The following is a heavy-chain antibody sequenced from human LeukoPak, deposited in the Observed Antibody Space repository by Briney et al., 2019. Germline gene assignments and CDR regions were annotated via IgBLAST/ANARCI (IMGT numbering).Heavy chain of an antibody. CDR1: GFTFSTYA. Sequence: GGSLRLSCAASGFTFSTYAMSWVRQAPGKGLEWVSGISGNGGITYYADSVKGRFTISRDNAKNSLYLQMNSLRAEDTAVYYCARDASVVPAAIAFDIWGQGTMVTVSS. CDR2: ISGNGGIT. J-gene: IGHJ3*02. V-gene: IGHV3-23*01. D-gene: IGHD2-2*02. CDR3: ARDASVVPAAIAFDI.